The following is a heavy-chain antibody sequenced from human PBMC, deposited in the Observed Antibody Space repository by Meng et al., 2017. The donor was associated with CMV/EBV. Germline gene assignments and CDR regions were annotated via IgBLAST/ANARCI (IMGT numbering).Heavy chain of an antibody. CDR1: GFTFSSYS. V-gene: IGHV3-21*01. D-gene: IGHD2-2*02. Sequence: ESLKISCAASGFTFSSYSMNWVRQAPGKGLEWVSSISSSSSYIYYADSVKGRFTISRDNAKNSLYLQMNSLRAEDTAVYYCARVVDCSSTSCYKGLDYWGQGTLVTVSS. J-gene: IGHJ4*02. CDR3: ARVVDCSSTSCYKGLDY. CDR2: ISSSSSYI.